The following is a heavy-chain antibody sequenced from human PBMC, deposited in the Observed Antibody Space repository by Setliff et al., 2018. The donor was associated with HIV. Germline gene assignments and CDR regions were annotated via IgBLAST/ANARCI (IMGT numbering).Heavy chain of an antibody. Sequence: SETLSLTCAVSGYSISSGYYWGWIRQPPGKGLEWIGSIYHSGITFYNPSLKSRVTISVDTSKNHFSLRLSSVPAADAAVYYCARLGGGREDYWGQGTQVTVSS. D-gene: IGHD3-10*01. CDR1: GYSISSGYY. V-gene: IGHV4-38-2*01. CDR2: IYHSGIT. J-gene: IGHJ4*02. CDR3: ARLGGGREDY.